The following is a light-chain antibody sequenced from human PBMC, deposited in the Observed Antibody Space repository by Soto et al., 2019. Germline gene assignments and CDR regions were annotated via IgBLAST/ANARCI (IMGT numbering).Light chain of an antibody. CDR1: QGISSY. Sequence: AIRMTQSPSSLSASTGDRVTITCRASQGISSYLAWYQQKPGKAPKLLIYAASTLQSGVPSRFSGSGSGTDFTLTISCLQSEDVSTYYCRQYYSYPWTFGQGTKVEIK. V-gene: IGKV1-8*01. CDR3: RQYYSYPWT. J-gene: IGKJ1*01. CDR2: AAS.